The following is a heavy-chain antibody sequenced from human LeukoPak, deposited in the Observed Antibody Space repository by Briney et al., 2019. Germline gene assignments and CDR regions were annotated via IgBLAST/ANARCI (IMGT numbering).Heavy chain of an antibody. D-gene: IGHD3-22*01. CDR2: IIPILGIA. CDR1: GGTFSSYA. Sequence: SVKVSCKATGGTFSSYAISWVRQAPGQGLEWMGRIIPILGIANYAQKFQGRVTITADKSTSTAYMELSSLRPEDTAVYYCARGTSGYYYFWGQGTLVTVFS. J-gene: IGHJ4*02. CDR3: ARGTSGYYYF. V-gene: IGHV1-69*04.